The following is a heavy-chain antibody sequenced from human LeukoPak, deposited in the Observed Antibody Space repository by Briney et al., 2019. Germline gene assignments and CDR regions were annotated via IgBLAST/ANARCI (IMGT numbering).Heavy chain of an antibody. V-gene: IGHV3-30*18. Sequence: GGSLRLSCAASGFAFSSYGMHWVRQAPGKGLEWVAVISYDGSNKYYADSVKGRLTISRDNSKNTLYLQMNSLRAEDTAVYYCAKAYDSSGYYYPTFWGQGTLVTVSS. CDR1: GFAFSSYG. CDR2: ISYDGSNK. CDR3: AKAYDSSGYYYPTF. J-gene: IGHJ4*02. D-gene: IGHD3-22*01.